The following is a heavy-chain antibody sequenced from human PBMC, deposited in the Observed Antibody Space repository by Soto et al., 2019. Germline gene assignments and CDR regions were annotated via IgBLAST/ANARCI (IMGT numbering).Heavy chain of an antibody. CDR1: GFTFSSYA. J-gene: IGHJ5*02. V-gene: IGHV3-23*01. CDR3: AKDGGSSWYPWFDP. Sequence: EVQLLESGGGLVQPGGSLRLSCAASGFTFSSYAMSWVRQAPGKGLEWVSAISGSGGSTYYADSVKGRFTISRDNSKNTLYLQVNGLRAEDTAVYYCAKDGGSSWYPWFDPWGQGTLVTVSS. CDR2: ISGSGGST. D-gene: IGHD6-13*01.